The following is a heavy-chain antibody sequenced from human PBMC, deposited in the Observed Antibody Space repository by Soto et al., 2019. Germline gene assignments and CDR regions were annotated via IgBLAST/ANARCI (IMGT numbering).Heavy chain of an antibody. D-gene: IGHD6-13*01. CDR1: GYTFTSYD. CDR3: ARVHYGSSWYSYYYYYMDV. J-gene: IGHJ6*03. CDR2: MNPNSGNT. V-gene: IGHV1-8*01. Sequence: QVQLVQSGAEVKKPGASVKVSCKASGYTFTSYDINWVRQATGQGLEWMGWMNPNSGNTGYAQKFQGRVTMTRNTSISTAYMELSSLRSEDTAVYYCARVHYGSSWYSYYYYYMDVWGKGTTVTVSS.